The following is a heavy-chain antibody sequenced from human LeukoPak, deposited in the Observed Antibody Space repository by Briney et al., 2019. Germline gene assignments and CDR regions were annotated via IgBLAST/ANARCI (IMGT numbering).Heavy chain of an antibody. CDR2: ISSSSSSYI. D-gene: IGHD3-22*01. V-gene: IGHV3-21*01. CDR3: ARGDTIVGGNWFDP. Sequence: GGSLRLSCAASGLTFSSYSMNWVRQAPGKGLEWVSSISSSSSSYIYYADSVKGRFTISRDNAKNSLYLQMNSLRAEDTAVYYCARGDTIVGGNWFDPWGQGTLVTVSS. J-gene: IGHJ5*02. CDR1: GLTFSSYS.